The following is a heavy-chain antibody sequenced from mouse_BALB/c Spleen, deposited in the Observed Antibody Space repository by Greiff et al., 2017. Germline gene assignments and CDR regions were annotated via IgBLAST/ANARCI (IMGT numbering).Heavy chain of an antibody. J-gene: IGHJ2*01. V-gene: IGHV1-4*01. CDR1: GYTFTSYT. D-gene: IGHD2-3*01. Sequence: VQLQQSGAELARPGASVKMSCKASGYTFTSYTMHWVKQRPGQGLEWIGYINPSSGYTNYNQKFKDKATLTADKSSSTAYMQLSSLTSEDSAVYYCARDDGYYDYFDYWGQGTTLTVSA. CDR2: INPSSGYT. CDR3: ARDDGYYDYFDY.